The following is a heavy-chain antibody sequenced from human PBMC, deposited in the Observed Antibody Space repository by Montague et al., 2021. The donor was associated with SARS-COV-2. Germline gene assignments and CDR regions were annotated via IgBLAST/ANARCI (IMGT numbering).Heavy chain of an antibody. CDR2: SYYSGST. Sequence: SETLSLTCTVSGGSISSYYCCWIRQPQGKGLEWIGYSYYSGSTNYNPCLKRRVTISVDTSKNQFSLKLSSVTAADTAVYYCARLGLHCFDWFFLGERYFDFWGQGTLVTVSS. D-gene: IGHD3-9*01. J-gene: IGHJ4*02. CDR1: GGSISSYY. CDR3: ARLGLHCFDWFFLGERYFDF. V-gene: IGHV4-59*08.